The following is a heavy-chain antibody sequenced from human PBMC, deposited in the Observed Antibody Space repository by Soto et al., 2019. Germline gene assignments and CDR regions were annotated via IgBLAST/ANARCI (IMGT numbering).Heavy chain of an antibody. V-gene: IGHV4-34*01. CDR3: ARRSIDDYGDWFDP. CDR1: GGSFSGYY. Sequence: SETLSLTCAVYGGSFSGYYWSWIRQPPGKGLEWIGEINHSGSTNYNPSLKSRVTISVDTSKNQFSLKLSSVTAADTAVYYCARRSIDDYGDWFDPWGQGTLVTVSS. CDR2: INHSGST. J-gene: IGHJ5*02. D-gene: IGHD4-17*01.